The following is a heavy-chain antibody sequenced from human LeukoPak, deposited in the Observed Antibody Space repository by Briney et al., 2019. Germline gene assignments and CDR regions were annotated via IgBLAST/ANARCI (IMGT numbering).Heavy chain of an antibody. CDR1: GYTFTSYG. J-gene: IGHJ4*02. V-gene: IGHV1-18*01. D-gene: IGHD6-19*01. Sequence: RASVKVSCKASGYTFTSYGISWVRQAPGQGLEWMGWISGYNGNTNYAQEKLQGRVTMTTDTSTSTAYMELRSLRSGDTAVYYCARDLKRGYSSGRYSWGTGSSNDYWGQGTLVTVSS. CDR2: ISGYNGNT. CDR3: ARDLKRGYSSGRYSWGTGSSNDY.